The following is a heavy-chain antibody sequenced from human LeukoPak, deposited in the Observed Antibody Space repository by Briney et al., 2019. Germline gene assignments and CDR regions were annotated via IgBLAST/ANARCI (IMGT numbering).Heavy chain of an antibody. CDR2: IYYSGST. CDR1: GGSISSYY. D-gene: IGHD4-17*01. CDR3: ARQGDYGDYNSGPGV. V-gene: IGHV4-59*08. J-gene: IGHJ6*02. Sequence: SETLSLTCTVSGGSISSYYWSWIRQPPGKGLEWIGYIYYSGSTNYNPSLKSRVTISVDTSKNQFSLKLSSVTAADTAVYYRARQGDYGDYNSGPGVWGQGTTVTVSS.